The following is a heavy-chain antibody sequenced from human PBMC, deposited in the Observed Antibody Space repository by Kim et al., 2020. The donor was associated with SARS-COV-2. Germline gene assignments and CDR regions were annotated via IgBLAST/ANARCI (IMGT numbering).Heavy chain of an antibody. CDR1: GFTFGDYA. J-gene: IGHJ6*02. CDR2: ISWNSGSI. Sequence: GGSLRLSCAASGFTFGDYAMHWVRQAPGKGLEWVSGISWNSGSIGYADSVKGRFTISRDNAKNSLYLQMNSLRAEDTALYYCAKDIRGGWWELGPYGMDVWGQGTTVTVSS. D-gene: IGHD1-26*01. CDR3: AKDIRGGWWELGPYGMDV. V-gene: IGHV3-9*01.